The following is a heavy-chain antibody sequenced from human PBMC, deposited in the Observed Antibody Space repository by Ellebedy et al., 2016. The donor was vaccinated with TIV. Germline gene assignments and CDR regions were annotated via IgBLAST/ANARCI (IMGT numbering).Heavy chain of an antibody. Sequence: ASVKVSCKASGYTFTGYHMHWVRQAPGQGLEWMGWINPNSGGTNYAQKFQGRVTMTRDTSISTAYMELSRLRSDDTAVYYCARVHDIVVVPALLGPFFDSWGQGTLVTVSS. J-gene: IGHJ4*02. D-gene: IGHD2-2*01. CDR3: ARVHDIVVVPALLGPFFDS. V-gene: IGHV1-2*02. CDR2: INPNSGGT. CDR1: GYTFTGYH.